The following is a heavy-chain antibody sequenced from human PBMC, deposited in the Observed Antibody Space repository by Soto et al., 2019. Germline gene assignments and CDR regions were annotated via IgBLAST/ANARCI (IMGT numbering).Heavy chain of an antibody. D-gene: IGHD2-15*01. CDR1: GFSVTSYA. CDR2: LSGSGIGK. J-gene: IGHJ4*02. CDR3: AKRRGAGGHFDY. V-gene: IGHV3-23*01. Sequence: PGWSLRLSCAASGFSVTSYAMSWLRQAPGKGLEWVSVLSGSGIGKEYADSVKGRFTISRDNSRNTLYLQMNSLTAEDTAVYFCAKRRGAGGHFDYWGQGALVTVSS.